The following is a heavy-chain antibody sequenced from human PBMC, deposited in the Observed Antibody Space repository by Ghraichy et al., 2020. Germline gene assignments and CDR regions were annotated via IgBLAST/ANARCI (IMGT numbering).Heavy chain of an antibody. J-gene: IGHJ3*01. D-gene: IGHD1-1*01. V-gene: IGHV1-46*01. CDR1: GYTFTSYY. Sequence: ASVKVSCKASGYTFTSYYMHWVRQAPGQGLEWVGIVNPSGGSTTYAQKFQGRVTMTRDTSTSTVYMELSSLRSEDTAVYYCAREELARGGSAFDFWGQGTMVIVSS. CDR2: VNPSGGST. CDR3: AREELARGGSAFDF.